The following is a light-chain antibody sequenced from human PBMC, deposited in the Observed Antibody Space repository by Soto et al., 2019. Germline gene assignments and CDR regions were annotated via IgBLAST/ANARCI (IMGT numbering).Light chain of an antibody. Sequence: DIQMTQSPPSLAASVGDRVTITCQASQYLTNYLNWYQQKPGQAPKLLIYDMVTLEEGVPSRFSGGGSGTDFTFTINGLQPEDSAIYSCQQYVNLPYTFGQGTKLEIK. J-gene: IGKJ2*01. CDR1: QYLTNY. V-gene: IGKV1-33*01. CDR3: QQYVNLPYT. CDR2: DMV.